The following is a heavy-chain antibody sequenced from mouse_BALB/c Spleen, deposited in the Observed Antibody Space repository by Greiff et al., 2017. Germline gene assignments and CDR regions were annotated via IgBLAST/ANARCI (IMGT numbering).Heavy chain of an antibody. Sequence: LVESGPELVKPGASVKMSCKASGYTFTSYVMHWVKQKPGQGLEWIGYINPYNDGTKYNEKFKGKATLTSDKSSSTAYMELSSLTSEDSAVYYCARGANYYFDYWGQGTTLTVSS. V-gene: IGHV1-14*01. J-gene: IGHJ2*01. CDR2: INPYNDGT. CDR1: GYTFTSYV. D-gene: IGHD3-1*01. CDR3: ARGANYYFDY.